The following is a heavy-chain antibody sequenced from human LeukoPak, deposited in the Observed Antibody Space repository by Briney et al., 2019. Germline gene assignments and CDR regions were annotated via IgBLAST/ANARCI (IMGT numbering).Heavy chain of an antibody. V-gene: IGHV4-4*07. D-gene: IGHD6-19*01. CDR2: IYSSGSA. J-gene: IGHJ5*02. CDR3: ARLRGATVAHNWFDP. CDR1: GGSIGTYF. Sequence: PSETLSLTCSVSGGSIGTYFWSWIRQPANKGLEWIGRIYSSGSANYNPSLKSRVTISVDTSKNQCSLRLSSVTAADTAVYYCARLRGATVAHNWFDPWGQGTLVTVSS.